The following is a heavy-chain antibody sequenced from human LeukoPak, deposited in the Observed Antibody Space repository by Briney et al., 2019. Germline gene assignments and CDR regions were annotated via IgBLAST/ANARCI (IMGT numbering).Heavy chain of an antibody. CDR2: IKQDGSEK. V-gene: IGHV3-7*01. CDR1: GFTFSSYW. CDR3: ARDREVVYYYDSSGPGFVDY. D-gene: IGHD3-22*01. J-gene: IGHJ4*02. Sequence: QPGGSLRLSCAASGFTFSSYWMSWVRQAPGKGLEGVANIKQDGSEKYYVDSVKGRFTISRDNAKNSLYLQMNSLRAEDTAVYYCARDREVVYYYDSSGPGFVDYWGQGTLVTVSS.